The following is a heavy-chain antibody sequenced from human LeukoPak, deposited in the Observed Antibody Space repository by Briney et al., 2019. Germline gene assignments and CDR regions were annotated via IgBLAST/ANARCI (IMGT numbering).Heavy chain of an antibody. V-gene: IGHV4-38-2*02. J-gene: IGHJ4*02. Sequence: SETLSLTCTVSGYSISGGYYWGWIRQPPGKGLEWIGSIYHSGSTYYNPSLKSRVTISVDTSKNQFSLKLSSVTAADTAVYYCARAPGYSSSWYFHYWGQGTLVTVSS. D-gene: IGHD6-13*01. CDR3: ARAPGYSSSWYFHY. CDR1: GYSISGGYY. CDR2: IYHSGST.